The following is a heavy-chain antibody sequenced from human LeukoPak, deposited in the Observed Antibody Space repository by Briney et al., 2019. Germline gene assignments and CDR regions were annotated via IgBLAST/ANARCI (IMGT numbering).Heavy chain of an antibody. J-gene: IGHJ3*02. CDR2: IYSGGST. V-gene: IGHV3-66*01. CDR1: GFTVSSNY. CDR3: TTDTREAYYYDSSGYTTDAFDI. Sequence: GGSLRLSCAASGFTVSSNYMSWVRQAPGKELEWVSVIYSGGSTYYADSVKGRFTISRDNSKNTLYLQMNSLRAEDTAVYYCTTDTREAYYYDSSGYTTDAFDIWGQGTMVTVSS. D-gene: IGHD3-22*01.